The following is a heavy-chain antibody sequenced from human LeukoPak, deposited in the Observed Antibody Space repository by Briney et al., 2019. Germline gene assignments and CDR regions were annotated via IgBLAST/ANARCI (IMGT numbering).Heavy chain of an antibody. V-gene: IGHV1-8*03. CDR2: MNPNSGNT. CDR3: VRRITIIWGPGTNWFDP. J-gene: IGHJ5*02. D-gene: IGHD3-16*01. Sequence: ASVKVSCKASGYTFTSYDINWVRQATGQGLEWMGWMNPNSGNTGFAQRFQGRVTITRNTSISTAYMELSSLRSEDTAVYYCVRRITIIWGPGTNWFDPWGQGTLVTVSS. CDR1: GYTFTSYD.